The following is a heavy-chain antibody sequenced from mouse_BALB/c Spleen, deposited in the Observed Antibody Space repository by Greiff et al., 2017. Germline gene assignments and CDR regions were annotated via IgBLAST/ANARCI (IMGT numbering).Heavy chain of an antibody. J-gene: IGHJ3*01. CDR1: GFTFSSFG. D-gene: IGHD2-4*01. CDR3: ARGYDYDRGAWFAY. Sequence: EVQGVESGGGLVQPGGSRKLSCAASGFTFSSFGMHWVRQAPEKGLEWVAYISSGSSTIYYADTVKGRFTISRDNPKNTLFLQMTSLRSEDTAMYYCARGYDYDRGAWFAYWGQGTLVTVSA. CDR2: ISSGSSTI. V-gene: IGHV5-17*02.